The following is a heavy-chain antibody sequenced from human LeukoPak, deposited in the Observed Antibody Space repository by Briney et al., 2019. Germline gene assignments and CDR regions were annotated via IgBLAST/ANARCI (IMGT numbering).Heavy chain of an antibody. Sequence: GGSLRLSCAASRFTFSSYGMHWVRQAPGKGLEWVAVIWYDGSNKYYADSVKGRFTISRDNSKNTLYLQMNSLRAEDTAVYYCARRAPKYYFDYWGQGTLVTVSS. J-gene: IGHJ4*02. CDR3: ARRAPKYYFDY. CDR2: IWYDGSNK. V-gene: IGHV3-33*01. CDR1: RFTFSSYG.